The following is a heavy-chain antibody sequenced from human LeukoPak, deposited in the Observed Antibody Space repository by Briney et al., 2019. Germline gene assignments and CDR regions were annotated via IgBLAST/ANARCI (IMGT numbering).Heavy chain of an antibody. V-gene: IGHV1-18*01. D-gene: IGHD3-9*01. CDR3: AREATYYDILTGLQYFDY. Sequence: GASVKVSCKASGYTFTSYGISWVRQVPGQGLEWMGWISAYNGNTNYAQKLQGRVTMTTDTSTSTAYMELRSLRSDDTAVYYCAREATYYDILTGLQYFDYWGQGTLVTVSS. J-gene: IGHJ4*02. CDR2: ISAYNGNT. CDR1: GYTFTSYG.